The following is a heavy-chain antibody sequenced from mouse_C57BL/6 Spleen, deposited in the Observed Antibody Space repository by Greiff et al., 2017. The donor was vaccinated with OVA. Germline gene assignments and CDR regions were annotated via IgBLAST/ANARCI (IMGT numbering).Heavy chain of an antibody. J-gene: IGHJ4*01. Sequence: QVQLKQSGAELVMPGASVKLSCKASGYTFTSYWMHWVKQRPGQGLEWIGEIDPSDSYTNYNQKFKGKSTLTVDKSSSTAYMQLSSLTSEDSAVYYCARGYGSSYRYAMDYWGQGTSVTVSS. CDR2: IDPSDSYT. CDR3: ARGYGSSYRYAMDY. D-gene: IGHD1-1*01. CDR1: GYTFTSYW. V-gene: IGHV1-69*01.